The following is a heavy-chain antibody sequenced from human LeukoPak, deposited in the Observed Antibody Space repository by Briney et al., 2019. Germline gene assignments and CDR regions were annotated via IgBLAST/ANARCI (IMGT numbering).Heavy chain of an antibody. D-gene: IGHD4-23*01. CDR2: IRHDGTET. CDR3: AKDLAVVTPGGMDV. V-gene: IGHV3-30*02. Sequence: PGGSLRLSCAASGFTFSTYGMHWLRQAPGKGPESVALIRHDGTETYHAESVKGRFTISRDDSKNTFYLQMNSLRAEDTAVYYCAKDLAVVTPGGMDVWGQGTTVAVSS. J-gene: IGHJ6*02. CDR1: GFTFSTYG.